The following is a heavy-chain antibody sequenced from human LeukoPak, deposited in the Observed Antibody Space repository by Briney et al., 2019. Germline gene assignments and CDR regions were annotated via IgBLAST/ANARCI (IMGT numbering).Heavy chain of an antibody. J-gene: IGHJ4*02. Sequence: ASVKVSCKASGYTFTNYGITWVRQAPGQGLEWMGWISAYNGNTNYAQKFQGRVTMTTDTSTTTAYMELRSLRSDDTAVYYCARGVGQTTGTTGGYYFDFWGQGTPVTVSS. D-gene: IGHD1-1*01. CDR1: GYTFTNYG. V-gene: IGHV1-18*01. CDR3: ARGVGQTTGTTGGYYFDF. CDR2: ISAYNGNT.